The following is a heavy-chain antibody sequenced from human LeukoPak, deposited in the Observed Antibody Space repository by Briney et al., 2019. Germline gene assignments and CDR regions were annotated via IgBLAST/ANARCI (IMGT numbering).Heavy chain of an antibody. CDR3: AREDYYGSGSYYNLPY. CDR2: IIPIFGTA. D-gene: IGHD3-10*01. V-gene: IGHV1-69*05. Sequence: SVKVSCKASGGTFSSYAISWVRQALGQGLEWMGRIIPIFGTANYAQKFQGRVTITTDESTSTAYMELSSLRSEDTAVYYCAREDYYGSGSYYNLPYWGQGTLVTVSS. J-gene: IGHJ4*02. CDR1: GGTFSSYA.